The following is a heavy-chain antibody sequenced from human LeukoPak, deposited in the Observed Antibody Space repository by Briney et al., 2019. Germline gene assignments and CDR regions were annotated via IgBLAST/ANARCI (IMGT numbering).Heavy chain of an antibody. CDR1: GFTFSSYA. CDR2: ISGSGGST. V-gene: IGHV3-23*01. D-gene: IGHD5-12*01. CDR3: AKMPGYSRPRDY. Sequence: GGSLRLSRAASGFTFSSYAMSWVRQAPGKGMEWVSAISGSGGSTYYADSVKGRFTISRDNSKNTLYLQMNSLRAEDTAVYYCAKMPGYSRPRDYWGQGTLVTVSS. J-gene: IGHJ4*02.